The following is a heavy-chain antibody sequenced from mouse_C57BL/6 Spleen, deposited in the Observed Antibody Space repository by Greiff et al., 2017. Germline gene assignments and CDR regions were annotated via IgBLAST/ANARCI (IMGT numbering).Heavy chain of an antibody. CDR2: IDPSDSYT. CDR1: GYTFTSYW. Sequence: QVQLQQPGAELVMPGASVKLTCKASGYTFTSYWMHWVKQRPGQGLEWIGEIDPSDSYTNYNQKFKGKSTLTVDKSSSTAYMQLSSLTSEDSAVYDCARGSNYEGFAYWGQGTLVTVSA. J-gene: IGHJ3*01. V-gene: IGHV1-69*01. D-gene: IGHD2-5*01. CDR3: ARGSNYEGFAY.